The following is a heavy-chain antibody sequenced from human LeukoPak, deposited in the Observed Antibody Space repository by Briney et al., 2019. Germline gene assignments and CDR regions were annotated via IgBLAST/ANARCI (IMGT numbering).Heavy chain of an antibody. D-gene: IGHD2-8*02. V-gene: IGHV4-34*01. Sequence: SETLSLTCAVYGGSFSGYYWSWIRQPPGKGLEWIGEINHSGSTNYNPSLKSRVTISVDTSKNQFSLKLSSVTAADTAVYYCARGRLRVVCEVWGKGTTVTVSS. CDR2: INHSGST. J-gene: IGHJ6*04. CDR3: ARGRLRVVCEV. CDR1: GGSFSGYY.